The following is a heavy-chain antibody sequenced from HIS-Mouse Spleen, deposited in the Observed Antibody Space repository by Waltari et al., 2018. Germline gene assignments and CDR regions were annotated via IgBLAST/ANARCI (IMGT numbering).Heavy chain of an antibody. CDR3: ARKLTGTLDY. Sequence: QVQLQQWGAGLLKPSETLSLTCAVYGGSFSGYYWSWIRQPPGKGLEWIGEINHSGSTNYNPSLRSRVTRSVDTSKNQFSLKLSSVTAADTAVYYCARKLTGTLDYWGQGTLVTVSS. V-gene: IGHV4-34*01. CDR2: INHSGST. D-gene: IGHD1-7*01. CDR1: GGSFSGYY. J-gene: IGHJ4*02.